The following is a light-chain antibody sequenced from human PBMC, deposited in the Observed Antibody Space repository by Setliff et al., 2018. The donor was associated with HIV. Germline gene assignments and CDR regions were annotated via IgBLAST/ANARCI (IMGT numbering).Light chain of an antibody. J-gene: IGLJ1*01. V-gene: IGLV2-23*03. CDR1: SSDVGSYNL. Sequence: QSVLTQPASVSGSPGQSITISCTGTSSDVGSYNLVSWYQQHPGKAPKLMVYEGSKRPSGVSNRFSGSKSGNTASLPISGLQAEDEADYYCCSYAISSTFNCVFGTGTKATVL. CDR2: EGS. CDR3: CSYAISSTFNCV.